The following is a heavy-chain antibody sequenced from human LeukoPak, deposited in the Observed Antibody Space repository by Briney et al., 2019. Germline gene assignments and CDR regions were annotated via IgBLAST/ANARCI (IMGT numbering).Heavy chain of an antibody. V-gene: IGHV3-48*04. CDR2: ISSSGRTM. CDR3: ARGNDWRFDP. Sequence: GGSLRLSCAASGFTFSSYSMNWVRQAPGKGLEWVSDISSSGRTMYYADSVKGRFTISRDNAKNSLYLQMNSLRAEDTAVYYCARGNDWRFDPWGQGILVTVSS. CDR1: GFTFSSYS. J-gene: IGHJ5*02. D-gene: IGHD1-1*01.